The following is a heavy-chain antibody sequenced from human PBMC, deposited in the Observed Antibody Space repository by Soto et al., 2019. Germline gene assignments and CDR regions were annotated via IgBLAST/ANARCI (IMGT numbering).Heavy chain of an antibody. CDR2: IYYSGST. D-gene: IGHD6-19*01. Sequence: SETLSLTCTVSGGSISSGGYYWSWIRQHPGKGLEWIGYIYYSGSTYYNPSLKSRVTISVDTSKNQFSLKLSSVTAADTAVYYCARDSSGWSYYYYGMDVWGQGTTVTVSS. CDR3: ARDSSGWSYYYYGMDV. V-gene: IGHV4-31*03. J-gene: IGHJ6*02. CDR1: GGSISSGGYY.